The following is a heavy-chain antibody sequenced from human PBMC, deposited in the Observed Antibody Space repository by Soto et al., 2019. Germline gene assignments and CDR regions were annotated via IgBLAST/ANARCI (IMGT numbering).Heavy chain of an antibody. Sequence: GGSLRLSCAASGFTFSDHYMDWVRQAPGKGLEWVSYISSSGSTIYYADSVKGRFTISRDNAKNSLYLQMNSLRAEDTAVYYCATSDGYYYYMDVWGKGTTVTVSS. CDR3: ATSDGYYYYMDV. J-gene: IGHJ6*03. CDR1: GFTFSDHY. CDR2: ISSSGSTI. D-gene: IGHD2-2*01. V-gene: IGHV3-11*01.